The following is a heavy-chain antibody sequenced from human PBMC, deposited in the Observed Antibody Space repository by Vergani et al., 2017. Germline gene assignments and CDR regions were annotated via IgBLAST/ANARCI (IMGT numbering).Heavy chain of an antibody. V-gene: IGHV3-30*18. D-gene: IGHD5-12*01. Sequence: VQLVESGGGLVKPGGSLRLSCAASGFTFSSYSMNWVRQAPGKGLEWVAVISYDGSNKYYADSVKGRFTISRDNSKNTLYLQMNSLRAEDTAVYYCAKDRSGAWDYWGQGTPVTVSS. J-gene: IGHJ4*02. CDR1: GFTFSSYS. CDR3: AKDRSGAWDY. CDR2: ISYDGSNK.